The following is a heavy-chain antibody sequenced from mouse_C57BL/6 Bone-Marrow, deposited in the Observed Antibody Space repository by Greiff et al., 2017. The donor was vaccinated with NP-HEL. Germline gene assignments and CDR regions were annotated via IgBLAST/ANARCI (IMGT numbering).Heavy chain of an antibody. V-gene: IGHV5-17*01. CDR1: GFTFSDYG. D-gene: IGHD1-1*01. J-gene: IGHJ4*01. CDR3: ARNYGSSPYAMDY. Sequence: EVNLVESGGGLVKPGGSLKLSCAASGFTFSDYGMHWVRQAPEKGLEWVADISSGSSTIYYADTVKGRFTISRDNAKNTLFLQMTSLRSEDTAMYYCARNYGSSPYAMDYWGQGTSVTVSS. CDR2: ISSGSSTI.